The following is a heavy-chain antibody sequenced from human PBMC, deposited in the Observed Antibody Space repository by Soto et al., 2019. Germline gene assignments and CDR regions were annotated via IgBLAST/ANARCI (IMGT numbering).Heavy chain of an antibody. CDR1: GSAITRYY. Sequence: QVDLVQSGAEVKKPGASVTISCKASGSAITRYYIHWVRQAPGRGLGWMGIIKPGGGSASYAQKFQDRVTIDKDTSTGTVYMDLRSLRTEDTAVYYCARDTSGWSLNGLDVWGQGTTVNVSS. CDR3: ARDTSGWSLNGLDV. CDR2: IKPGGGSA. J-gene: IGHJ6*01. D-gene: IGHD6-19*01. V-gene: IGHV1-46*01.